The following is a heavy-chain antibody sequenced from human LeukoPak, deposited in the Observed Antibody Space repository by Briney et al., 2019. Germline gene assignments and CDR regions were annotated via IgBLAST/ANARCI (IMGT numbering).Heavy chain of an antibody. CDR2: ISSSGSTI. D-gene: IGHD6-13*01. Sequence: GGSLRLSCAASGFTFSDYYMSWIRQAPGKGLEWVSYISSSGSTIYYADSVKGRFTISRDNAKNSLYLQMNSLRAEDTAVYYCAKDWSSSPYYFDYWGQGTLVTVSS. V-gene: IGHV3-11*01. CDR1: GFTFSDYY. J-gene: IGHJ4*02. CDR3: AKDWSSSPYYFDY.